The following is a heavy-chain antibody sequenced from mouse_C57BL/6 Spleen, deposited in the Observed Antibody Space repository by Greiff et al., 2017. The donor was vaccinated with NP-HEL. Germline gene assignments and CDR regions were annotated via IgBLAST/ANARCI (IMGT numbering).Heavy chain of an antibody. CDR1: GYTFTSYW. J-gene: IGHJ2*01. Sequence: QVQLQQPGAELVMPGASVKLSCKASGYTFTSYWMHWVKQRPGQGLEWIGEIDPSDSYTNYNQKFKGKSTLTVDKSSSTAYMQLSSLTSEDSAVYYCARSGVDPYYFDYWGQGTTLTVSS. CDR3: ARSGVDPYYFDY. D-gene: IGHD1-1*01. CDR2: IDPSDSYT. V-gene: IGHV1-69*01.